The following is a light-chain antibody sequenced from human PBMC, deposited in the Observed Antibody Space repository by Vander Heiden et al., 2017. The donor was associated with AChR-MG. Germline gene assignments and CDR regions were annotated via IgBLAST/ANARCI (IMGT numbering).Light chain of an antibody. CDR3: QQTYRSPLT. CDR1: QRINRY. CDR2: AAS. V-gene: IGKV1-39*01. Sequence: DIHMTQSPSSLSASVGDRVTITYRASQRINRYLNWYQQKPGTTIKLLIYAASSLKSGVPSRFGGSGSRTDFTLTISSLPPEDFATYYCQQTYRSPLTFGGGTRVEIK. J-gene: IGKJ4*01.